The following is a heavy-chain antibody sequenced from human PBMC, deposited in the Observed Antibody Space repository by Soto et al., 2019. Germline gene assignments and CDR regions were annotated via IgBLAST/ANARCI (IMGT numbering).Heavy chain of an antibody. CDR1: GGTFSNFI. D-gene: IGHD5-12*01. CDR3: ARGAYDPPYYYFYMDV. CDR2: IIPILGTI. J-gene: IGHJ6*03. Sequence: QVQLVQSGAEVKKPGSSVRVSCKASGGTFSNFILTWVRQAPGQGLEWMGRIIPILGTITYAQKFQGRVTITADKSSSTAYRELGSLRSEDTAVYYCARGAYDPPYYYFYMDVWGKGTTVTVSS. V-gene: IGHV1-69*08.